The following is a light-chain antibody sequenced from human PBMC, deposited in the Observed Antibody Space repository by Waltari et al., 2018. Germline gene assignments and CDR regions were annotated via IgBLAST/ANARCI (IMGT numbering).Light chain of an antibody. J-gene: IGLJ3*02. CDR2: DVS. CDR1: TSDLGWYNY. CDR3: SSFTSSSTWV. V-gene: IGLV2-14*01. Sequence: QSALTQPASVSGSPGQSITISCTGTTSDLGWYNYVSWYQQHPGKAPKLMIYDVSSRPSVVSHRFSGSKSGNTASLIISGLQAEDEADYYCSSFTSSSTWVFGGGTKLTVL.